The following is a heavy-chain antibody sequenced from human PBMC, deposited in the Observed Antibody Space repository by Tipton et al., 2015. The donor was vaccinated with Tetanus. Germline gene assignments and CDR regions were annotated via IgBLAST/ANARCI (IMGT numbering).Heavy chain of an antibody. J-gene: IGHJ4*02. CDR1: GFTFSSYA. D-gene: IGHD3-3*01. Sequence: SLRLSCAASGFTFSSYAMSWVRQAPGKGLEWVSAISGSGGSTYYADSVKGRFTISRDNSKNTLYLQMNSLRAEDTAVYYCAKGTSLFQTEWLLTGNLLDYWGQGTLVTVSS. CDR3: AKGTSLFQTEWLLTGNLLDY. V-gene: IGHV3-23*01. CDR2: ISGSGGST.